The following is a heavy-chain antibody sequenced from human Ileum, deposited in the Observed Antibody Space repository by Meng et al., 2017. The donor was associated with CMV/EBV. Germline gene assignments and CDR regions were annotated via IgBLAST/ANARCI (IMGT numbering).Heavy chain of an antibody. CDR2: ISYDGSNK. V-gene: IGHV3-30-3*01. CDR3: ARPGGQGSSWYLQENSWFDP. D-gene: IGHD6-13*01. J-gene: IGHJ5*02. CDR1: GFTFSSYA. Sequence: GGSLRLSCAASGFTFSSYAIHWVRQAPGKGLEWVAGISYDGSNKYYADSVKGRFTISRDNSKNTLYLQMNSLKVEDTAVHYCARPGGQGSSWYLQENSWFDPWGQGTLVTVSS.